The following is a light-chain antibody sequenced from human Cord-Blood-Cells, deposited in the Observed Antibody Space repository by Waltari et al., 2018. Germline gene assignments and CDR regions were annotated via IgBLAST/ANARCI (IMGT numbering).Light chain of an antibody. CDR2: DVS. J-gene: IGLJ3*02. CDR3: SSYTSSSTLV. CDR1: SRDVRGYHY. V-gene: IGLV2-14*01. Sequence: QSALTQPAPVSGSPRQSITISCTGTSRDVRGYHYASWYQQHPGKLHKLRIYDVSNRPSGVSNLFSGAKSGNTASLTISGLQAEDEADYYCSSYTSSSTLVFGGGTKLTVL.